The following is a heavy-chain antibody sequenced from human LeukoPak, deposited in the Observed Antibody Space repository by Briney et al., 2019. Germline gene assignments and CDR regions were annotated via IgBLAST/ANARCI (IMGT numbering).Heavy chain of an antibody. D-gene: IGHD2-15*01. Sequence: SGGSLRLSCTASGINFSNYWMSWVRQAPGKGLEWVANIKLDGTTKDYVDSVKGRFTIFRDNAKNSLYLQMNNLRGDDTAVYYCATVAGDCSGGRCYLLRFDYWGQGTLVTVSS. V-gene: IGHV3-7*01. CDR2: IKLDGTTK. CDR3: ATVAGDCSGGRCYLLRFDY. CDR1: GINFSNYW. J-gene: IGHJ4*02.